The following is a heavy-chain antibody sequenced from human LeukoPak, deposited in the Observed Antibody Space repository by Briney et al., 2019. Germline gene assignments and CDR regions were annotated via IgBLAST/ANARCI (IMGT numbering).Heavy chain of an antibody. V-gene: IGHV4-39*07. J-gene: IGHJ4*02. D-gene: IGHD5-18*01. Sequence: SETLSLTCTVSGVSISSSSYDWGWIRQPPVKGLEWIGSIYYSGSTYYNPSLKSRVTISVDTSKNQFSLKLSSVTAADTAVYYCAREGVDTVDGVFDYWGQGTLVTVSS. CDR1: GVSISSSSYD. CDR3: AREGVDTVDGVFDY. CDR2: IYYSGST.